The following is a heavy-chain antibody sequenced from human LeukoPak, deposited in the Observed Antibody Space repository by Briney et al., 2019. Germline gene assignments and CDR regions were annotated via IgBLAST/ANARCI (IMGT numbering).Heavy chain of an antibody. CDR1: GFTFSSYA. J-gene: IGHJ4*02. D-gene: IGHD5-24*01. Sequence: GGSLRLSCAVSGFTFSSYAMSWVRQAPGRGLEGVSAISDSGDSTYYADPVKGRFTVSRDNSKNTLYLQMNSPRAEDTAVYYCAKKMTITGWLYYFDYWGQGTLVTVSS. V-gene: IGHV3-23*01. CDR3: AKKMTITGWLYYFDY. CDR2: ISDSGDST.